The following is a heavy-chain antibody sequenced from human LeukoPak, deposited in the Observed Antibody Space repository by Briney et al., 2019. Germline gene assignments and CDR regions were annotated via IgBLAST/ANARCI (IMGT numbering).Heavy chain of an antibody. Sequence: GSLRLSCAASGFTFSNYGMNWVRQAPGKGLEWVSAISNDATATFYADSVKGRFTVSRDNSKNTLYLQMNSLRAEDTAVYYCAKCHSGNYYYGMDVWGQGTTVTVSS. J-gene: IGHJ6*02. CDR1: GFTFSNYG. CDR2: ISNDATAT. V-gene: IGHV3-23*01. D-gene: IGHD1-26*01. CDR3: AKCHSGNYYYGMDV.